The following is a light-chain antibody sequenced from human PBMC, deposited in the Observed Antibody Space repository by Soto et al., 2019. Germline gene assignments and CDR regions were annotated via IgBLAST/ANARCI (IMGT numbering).Light chain of an antibody. J-gene: IGLJ2*01. CDR3: QSYDNSLSGPV. CDR1: GSNIGAGFD. Sequence: QSVLTQPPSVSGAPGQRVTISCTGSGSNIGAGFDVHWYQQLPRTSPKLLVYGNSNRPSGVPDRFSGSKSGTSASLAITGLQAEDEADYYCQSYDNSLSGPVFGGGTKLTVL. V-gene: IGLV1-40*01. CDR2: GNS.